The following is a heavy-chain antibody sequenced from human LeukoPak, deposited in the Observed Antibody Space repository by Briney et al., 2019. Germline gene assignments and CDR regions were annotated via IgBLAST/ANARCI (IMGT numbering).Heavy chain of an antibody. CDR2: INPNSGGT. Sequence: ASVKVSCKASGYTFTGYYMHWVRQAPGQGLEWMGWINPNSGGTNYAQKFQGRVTMTRDTSTSAAYMELSRLRSDDTAVYYCARVMRYYYYYYMDVWGKGTTVTVSS. V-gene: IGHV1-2*02. CDR3: ARVMRYYYYYYMDV. J-gene: IGHJ6*03. CDR1: GYTFTGYY.